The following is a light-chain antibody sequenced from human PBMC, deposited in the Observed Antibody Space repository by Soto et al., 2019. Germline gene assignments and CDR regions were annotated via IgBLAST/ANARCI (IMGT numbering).Light chain of an antibody. V-gene: IGKV1-5*03. J-gene: IGKJ1*01. CDR2: KAS. CDR3: QQYNSYSVT. Sequence: DIQMTQSPSTLSGSVGDRVTITCLASQTISSWLAWYQQKPGKAPKLLIYKASSLESGVPSRFSGSGSGTEFTLTISSLQPDDFATYYCQQYNSYSVTFGQGTKVDIK. CDR1: QTISSW.